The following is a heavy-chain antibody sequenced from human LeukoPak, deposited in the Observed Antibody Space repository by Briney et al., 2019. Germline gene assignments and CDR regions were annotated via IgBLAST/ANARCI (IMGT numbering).Heavy chain of an antibody. CDR3: ARSWAGTYLDY. Sequence: GGSLRLSCAASGFTFSSYDMNWVRQAPGKGLEWISYISSGSSTIYYADSVKGRFTISRYNAKSSLYLQMNSLRAEDTAVYYCARSWAGTYLDYWGPGTLVTVSS. J-gene: IGHJ4*02. V-gene: IGHV3-48*03. CDR2: ISSGSSTI. CDR1: GFTFSSYD. D-gene: IGHD3-10*01.